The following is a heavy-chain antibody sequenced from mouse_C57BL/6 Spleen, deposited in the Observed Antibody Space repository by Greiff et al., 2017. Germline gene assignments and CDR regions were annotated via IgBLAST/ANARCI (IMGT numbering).Heavy chain of an antibody. Sequence: QVQLQQPGTELVKPGASVKLSCKASGYTFTSYWMHWVKQRPGQGLEWIGNINPSNGGTNYNEQFKSKATLTVDQSSSTAYMQLSSLTSEDSAFYYCARWDYGRGGYYFDYWGQGTTLTVSS. CDR3: ARWDYGRGGYYFDY. CDR1: GYTFTSYW. J-gene: IGHJ2*01. D-gene: IGHD1-1*01. CDR2: INPSNGGT. V-gene: IGHV1-53*01.